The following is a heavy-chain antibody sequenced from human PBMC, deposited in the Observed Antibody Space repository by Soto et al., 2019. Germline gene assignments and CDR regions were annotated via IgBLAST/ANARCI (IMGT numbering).Heavy chain of an antibody. CDR3: ARSYSYYYMDV. CDR2: IYYSGST. V-gene: IGHV4-59*11. CDR1: GASISVHY. Sequence: SETLSLTCTVSGASISVHYWSWIRQSPGKGLEWIGYIYYSGSTNYNPSLKGRVTISRDTSKNQLSLKLNSVTAADTAVYYCARSYSYYYMDVWGKGTTVTVSS. J-gene: IGHJ6*03.